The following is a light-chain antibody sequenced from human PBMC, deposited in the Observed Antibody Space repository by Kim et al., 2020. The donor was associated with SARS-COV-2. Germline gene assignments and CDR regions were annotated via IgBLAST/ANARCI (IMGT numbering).Light chain of an antibody. CDR3: QQANVFPLT. CDR2: DAS. CDR1: HGIASW. J-gene: IGKJ5*01. Sequence: DIQMTQSPASVSASVGDRVTITCRASHGIASWIAWYQQKPGQAPKLLIYDASSLQSGVPSRFSGSGFGTDFTLTISSLQPEDFVTYYCQQANVFPLTFGQGTRLEIK. V-gene: IGKV1-12*01.